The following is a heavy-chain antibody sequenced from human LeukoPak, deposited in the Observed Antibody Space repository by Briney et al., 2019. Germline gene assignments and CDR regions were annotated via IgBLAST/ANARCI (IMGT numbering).Heavy chain of an antibody. CDR1: GDSISSRNYY. D-gene: IGHD3-22*01. CDR2: IHYSGNT. Sequence: SETLSLTSTVSGDSISSRNYYWGWIRQPPGKGLEWIGNIHYSGNTFTKPSLKSRVTMSVDTSTNQFSLKMTSVTAADTAVYYCADLLLLGGYFDFWGQGALVTVSS. CDR3: ADLLLLGGYFDF. J-gene: IGHJ4*02. V-gene: IGHV4-39*01.